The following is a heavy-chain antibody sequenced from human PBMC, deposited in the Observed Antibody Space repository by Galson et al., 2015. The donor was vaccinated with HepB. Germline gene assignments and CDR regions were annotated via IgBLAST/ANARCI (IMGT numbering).Heavy chain of an antibody. D-gene: IGHD3-10*01. CDR1: GFTFSSYA. CDR3: ARFTMDTFDY. V-gene: IGHV3-30-3*01. CDR2: ISYDGSNK. J-gene: IGHJ4*02. Sequence: SLRLSCAASGFTFSSYAMHWVRQAPGKGLEWVAVISYDGSNKYYADSVKGRFTISRDNSKNTLYLQMNSLRAEDTAVYYCARFTMDTFDYWGQGTLVTVSS.